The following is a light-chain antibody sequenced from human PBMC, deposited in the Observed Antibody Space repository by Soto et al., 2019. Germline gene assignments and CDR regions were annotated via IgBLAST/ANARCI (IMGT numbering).Light chain of an antibody. V-gene: IGLV1-47*01. Sequence: QAVVTQSPSASGTPGQRVSISCSGSSSNIGNNYVYWYHQLPGTAPKLIIYNNRQRPSGVPDRFSGSKAGTSASLAISGLRSEDEGDYYCSAWDDTLRGRAFGGGTQLTVL. CDR2: NNR. J-gene: IGLJ2*01. CDR3: SAWDDTLRGRA. CDR1: SSNIGNNY.